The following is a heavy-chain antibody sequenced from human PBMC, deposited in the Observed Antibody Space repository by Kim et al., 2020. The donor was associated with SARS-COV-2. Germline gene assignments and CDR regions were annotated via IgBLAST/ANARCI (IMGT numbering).Heavy chain of an antibody. V-gene: IGHV3-64D*09. CDR1: GFTFSSYA. CDR3: VKQQSGTYAHYYYAMDV. CDR2: ISSNGGST. Sequence: GGSLRLSCSASGFTFSSYAMHWVRQAPGKGLQYVSAISSNGGSTYYADSVKGRFTISRDNSKNTMYLQMSSLRAEDTAVYYCVKQQSGTYAHYYYAMDVWGQGTTVTVSS. J-gene: IGHJ6*02. D-gene: IGHD1-26*01.